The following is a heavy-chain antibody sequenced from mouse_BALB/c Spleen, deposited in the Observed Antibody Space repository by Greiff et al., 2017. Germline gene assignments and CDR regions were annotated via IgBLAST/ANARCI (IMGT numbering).Heavy chain of an antibody. CDR3: ARLRRRDYYAMDY. CDR1: GFTFSDYY. J-gene: IGHJ4*01. CDR2: ISDGGSYT. D-gene: IGHD2-12*01. Sequence: DVHLVESGGGLVKPGGSLKLSCAASGFTFSDYYMYWVRQTPEKRLEWVATISDGGSYTYYPDSVKGRFTISRDNAKNNLYLQMSSLKSEDTAMYYCARLRRRDYYAMDYWGQGTSVTVSS. V-gene: IGHV5-4*02.